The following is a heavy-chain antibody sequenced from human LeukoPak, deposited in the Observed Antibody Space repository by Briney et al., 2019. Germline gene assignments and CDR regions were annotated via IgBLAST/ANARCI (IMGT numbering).Heavy chain of an antibody. V-gene: IGHV3-23*01. J-gene: IGHJ4*02. D-gene: IGHD2-8*02. CDR1: GFTFSTFA. CDR2: IFPSGGEI. Sequence: PGGSLRLSCAASGFTFSTFAMIWVRQPPGKGLEWVSSIFPSGGEIHYADSVRGRFTISRDNSKSTLSLQMNSLRAEDTSIYYCATYRQVLLPFESWGQGTPGHRLL. CDR3: ATYRQVLLPFES.